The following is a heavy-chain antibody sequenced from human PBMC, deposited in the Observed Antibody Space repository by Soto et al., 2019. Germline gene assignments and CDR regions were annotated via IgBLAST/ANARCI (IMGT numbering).Heavy chain of an antibody. CDR2: ISYAGSNK. J-gene: IGHJ5*02. CDR1: GFTFSSYD. D-gene: IGHD6-13*01. CDR3: GKDVLLIAAAAAWFDP. Sequence: QVQLMESGGGVVQPGRSLRLSCAASGFTFSSYDMHWVRQAPGKGLEWVAVISYAGSNKYYADSVKGRLTISRDNSKNTLYLQMNSPRAEDTAVYYCGKDVLLIAAAAAWFDPWGQGTLVTVSS. V-gene: IGHV3-30*18.